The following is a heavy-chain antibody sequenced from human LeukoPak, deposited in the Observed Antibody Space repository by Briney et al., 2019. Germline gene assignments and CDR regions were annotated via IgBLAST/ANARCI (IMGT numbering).Heavy chain of an antibody. D-gene: IGHD3-10*01. Sequence: GGSLRLSCTASGFTFSSYAMNWVRQAPGKGLEWVSYISRSGDTIYFADSVKGRFTISRDNAKNSLYLQMSSLRAEDTAVYYCARDYASDYWGQGTLVTVSS. CDR2: ISRSGDTI. V-gene: IGHV3-48*03. J-gene: IGHJ4*02. CDR3: ARDYASDY. CDR1: GFTFSSYA.